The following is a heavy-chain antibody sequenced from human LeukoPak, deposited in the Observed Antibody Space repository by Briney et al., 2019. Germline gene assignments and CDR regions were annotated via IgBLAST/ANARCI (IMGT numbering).Heavy chain of an antibody. CDR2: INAGNGNT. V-gene: IGHV1-3*01. J-gene: IGHJ6*02. CDR1: GYTFTNYA. Sequence: ASVKVSCKASGYTFTNYAIHWVRQAPGQRLEWMGWINAGNGNTKYSQKFQGRVTISRDTSANTAHMELSSLRSEDTAVYYCARGIVVVVAATSGLGNYYYGMDVWGQGTTVTVSS. CDR3: ARGIVVVVAATSGLGNYYYGMDV. D-gene: IGHD2-15*01.